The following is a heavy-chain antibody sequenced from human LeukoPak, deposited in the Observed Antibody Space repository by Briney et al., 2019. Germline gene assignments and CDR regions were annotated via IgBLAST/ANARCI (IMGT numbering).Heavy chain of an antibody. Sequence: GGSLRLSCAASGFTFSSYGMHWVRQAPGKGLEWVAVIWYGGSNKYYADSVKGRFTISRDNSKNTLYLQMNSLRAEDTAVYYCARDRSSSWYQKGYFDYWGQGTLVTVSS. D-gene: IGHD6-13*01. CDR2: IWYGGSNK. CDR3: ARDRSSSWYQKGYFDY. CDR1: GFTFSSYG. V-gene: IGHV3-33*01. J-gene: IGHJ4*02.